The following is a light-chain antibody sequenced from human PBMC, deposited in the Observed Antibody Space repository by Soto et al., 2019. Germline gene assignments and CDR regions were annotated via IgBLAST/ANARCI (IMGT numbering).Light chain of an antibody. V-gene: IGKV1-33*01. CDR1: LDITNY. Sequence: DIQMTQSPSSLSASVGDRVTITCQASLDITNYLNWYQQKPGKAPNLLIYGASNLETGVPSRFSGSGSGTDFTFTISSLQAEDIGTYFCQQYDSVFTFGQGTRLEIK. J-gene: IGKJ5*01. CDR2: GAS. CDR3: QQYDSVFT.